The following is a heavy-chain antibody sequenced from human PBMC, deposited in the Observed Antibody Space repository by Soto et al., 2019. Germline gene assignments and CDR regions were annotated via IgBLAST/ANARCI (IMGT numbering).Heavy chain of an antibody. V-gene: IGHV3-30*18. CDR2: ISYDGSNK. D-gene: IGHD3-16*01. Sequence: GGSLRLSCAASGFTFSSYGMHWVRQAPGKGLEWVAVISYDGSNKYYADSVKGRFTISRDNSKNTLYLQMNSLRAEDTAVYYCAKNPDDPPDYWGQGTLVTVSS. J-gene: IGHJ4*02. CDR1: GFTFSSYG. CDR3: AKNPDDPPDY.